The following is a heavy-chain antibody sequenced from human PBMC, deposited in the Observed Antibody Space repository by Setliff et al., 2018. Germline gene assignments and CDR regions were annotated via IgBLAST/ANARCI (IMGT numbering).Heavy chain of an antibody. D-gene: IGHD3-16*01. V-gene: IGHV3-7*01. J-gene: IGHJ5*02. CDR1: GFTFTNYW. CDR2: IKQDESEK. CDR3: ARSPGNTNVLFP. Sequence: GGSLRLSCAASGFTFTNYWINWVRQAPGKGLEWVANIKQDESEKHYVGSVKGRFTISRDNARNSVYLQMNSLRTEDAAVYSCARSPGNTNVLFPWGQGTLVTVSS.